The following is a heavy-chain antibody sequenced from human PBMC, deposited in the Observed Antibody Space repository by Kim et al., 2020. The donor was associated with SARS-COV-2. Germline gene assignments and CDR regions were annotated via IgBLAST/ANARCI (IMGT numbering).Heavy chain of an antibody. V-gene: IGHV1-18*01. J-gene: IGHJ6*02. Sequence: AQKLQGRVTMTTDTSTSTAYMELRSLRSDDTAVYYCARDPQTDSHYGMDVWGQGTTVTVSS. D-gene: IGHD3-3*01. CDR3: ARDPQTDSHYGMDV.